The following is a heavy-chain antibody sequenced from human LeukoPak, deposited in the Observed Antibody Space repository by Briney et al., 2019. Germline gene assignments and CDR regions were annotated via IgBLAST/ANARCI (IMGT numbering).Heavy chain of an antibody. D-gene: IGHD1-14*01. CDR3: ARKTIYSEAFDY. Sequence: GGSLRLSCAASGFTFSDYYMSWIRQAPGKGLEWVSYISGSSSSTKYTDSVKGRFTISRDNARTSLYLRMDSLRAEDTAVYYCARKTIYSEAFDYWGQGTLVTVSS. V-gene: IGHV3-11*03. J-gene: IGHJ4*02. CDR2: ISGSSSST. CDR1: GFTFSDYY.